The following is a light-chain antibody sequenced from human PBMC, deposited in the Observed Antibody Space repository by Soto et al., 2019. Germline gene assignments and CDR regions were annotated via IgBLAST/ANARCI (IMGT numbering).Light chain of an antibody. Sequence: QSALTQPRSVSGSPGQSVTISCTGTSSDVGGYNYVSWYQQYSGKAPKVMIYEGNKRPSGVSNRFSASKSGNTASLTISGLQAEDEADYYCCAYAGSNTLVFGGGTKLTVL. J-gene: IGLJ2*01. CDR3: CAYAGSNTLV. V-gene: IGLV2-11*01. CDR1: SSDVGGYNY. CDR2: EGN.